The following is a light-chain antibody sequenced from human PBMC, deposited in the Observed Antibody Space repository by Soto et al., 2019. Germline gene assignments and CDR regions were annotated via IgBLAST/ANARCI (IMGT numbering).Light chain of an antibody. V-gene: IGKV3-20*01. CDR3: QQYGTSSPIT. Sequence: EIVLTQSPGTLSLSPGERATLSCRASQSVSSNYLAWYQQKPGQAPSLLIYGASSRATVIPDRFSGSGSGTDFTITIAALEPEDFCMYNGQQYGTSSPITFGQGTRVEIE. CDR2: GAS. CDR1: QSVSSNY. J-gene: IGKJ5*01.